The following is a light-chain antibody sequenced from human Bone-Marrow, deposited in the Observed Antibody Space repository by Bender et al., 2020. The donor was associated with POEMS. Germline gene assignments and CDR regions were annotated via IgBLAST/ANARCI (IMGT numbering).Light chain of an antibody. Sequence: QSALTQPASVSGSPGQSITISCTGTSSDVGNYNLVSWYQQQPGKAPKLIIYEGSKRPSGVSNRFSGSKSGNKASLTISGLQAEDEADYYCCSYAGSLVVFGGGTKLTVL. J-gene: IGLJ2*01. CDR1: SSDVGNYNL. CDR2: EGS. V-gene: IGLV2-23*01. CDR3: CSYAGSLVV.